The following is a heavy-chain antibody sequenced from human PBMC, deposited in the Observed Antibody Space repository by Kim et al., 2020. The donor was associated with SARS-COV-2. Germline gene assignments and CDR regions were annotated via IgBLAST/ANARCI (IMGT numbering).Heavy chain of an antibody. Sequence: KGRFTISRANSKNTLYLHMNSLRAEDTAVYYCAKDLVVTAISMYSYYGLDVWGQGTTVTVSS. D-gene: IGHD2-21*02. J-gene: IGHJ6*02. CDR3: AKDLVVTAISMYSYYGLDV. V-gene: IGHV3-23*01.